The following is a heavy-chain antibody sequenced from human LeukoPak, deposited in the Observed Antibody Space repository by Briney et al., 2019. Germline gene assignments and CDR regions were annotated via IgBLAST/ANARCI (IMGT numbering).Heavy chain of an antibody. J-gene: IGHJ4*02. CDR1: GGSVSSGSYY. D-gene: IGHD2-2*01. Sequence: SETLSLTCSVSGGSVSSGSYYWSWIRQSPGKGLEWIGYIYYSGSTNYNPSLKSRITISVDTSKNQFSLRLSSVTAADTAVYYCARRELSTIDYWGQGTLVTVSS. CDR2: IYYSGST. V-gene: IGHV4-61*01. CDR3: ARRELSTIDY.